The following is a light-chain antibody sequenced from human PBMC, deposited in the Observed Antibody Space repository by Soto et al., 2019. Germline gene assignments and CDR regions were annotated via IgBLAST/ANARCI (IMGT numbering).Light chain of an antibody. V-gene: IGKV1-33*01. Sequence: DIQMTQSPSSLSASVGDRVTITCQASQDITNSLNWYQQKPGKVPNLLIFDASNLDAGVPSRFSGSGSGTDFTLTISCLQSEDFATYYCQQYYSYPALTFGGGTKVDIK. CDR3: QQYYSYPALT. CDR2: DAS. CDR1: QDITNS. J-gene: IGKJ4*01.